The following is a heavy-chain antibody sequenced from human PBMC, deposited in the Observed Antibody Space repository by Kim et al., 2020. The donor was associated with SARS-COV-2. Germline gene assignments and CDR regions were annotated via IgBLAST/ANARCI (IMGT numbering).Heavy chain of an antibody. J-gene: IGHJ4*02. D-gene: IGHD6-19*01. Sequence: SETLSLTCAVYGGSFSGYYWSWIRQPPGKGLEWIGEINHSGSTNYNPSLKSRVTISVDTSKNQFSLKLSSVTAADTAVYYCARVGTPGIAVAGCSDYWGQGTLVTVSS. CDR1: GGSFSGYY. CDR3: ARVGTPGIAVAGCSDY. V-gene: IGHV4-34*01. CDR2: INHSGST.